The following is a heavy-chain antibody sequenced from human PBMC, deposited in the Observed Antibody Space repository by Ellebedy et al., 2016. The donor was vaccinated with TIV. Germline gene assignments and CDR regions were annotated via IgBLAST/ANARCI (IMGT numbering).Heavy chain of an antibody. CDR1: GFTFSRYA. V-gene: IGHV3-30*09. Sequence: GESLKISCAASGFTFSRYAMHWVRQAAGEGLEWVAVISYDGSSEYYADSVKGRFAISRDNSKNTLFLQINSLRAEDAAVYYCARDAFAAGIHTLFDPWGQGALVTVSS. J-gene: IGHJ5*02. D-gene: IGHD6-13*01. CDR3: ARDAFAAGIHTLFDP. CDR2: ISYDGSSE.